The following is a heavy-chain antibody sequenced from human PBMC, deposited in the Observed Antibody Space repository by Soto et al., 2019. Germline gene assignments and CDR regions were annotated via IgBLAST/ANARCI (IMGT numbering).Heavy chain of an antibody. D-gene: IGHD5-18*01. CDR3: ARGRAPTWIQLWSPFDY. CDR1: GYTFTSYG. V-gene: IGHV1-18*01. J-gene: IGHJ4*02. Sequence: QVQLVQSGAEVKKPGASVKVSCKASGYTFTSYGISWVRQAPGQGLEWMGWISAYNGNTNYAQKLQGRVTMTTDTSTSTAYMELRSLSSDDTAVYYCARGRAPTWIQLWSPFDYWGQGTLVTVSS. CDR2: ISAYNGNT.